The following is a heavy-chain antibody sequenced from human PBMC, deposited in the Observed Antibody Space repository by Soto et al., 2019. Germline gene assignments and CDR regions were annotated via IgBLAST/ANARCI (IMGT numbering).Heavy chain of an antibody. Sequence: PSQTLSLTCGISGDSVSSNSAAWNWIRQSPSRGLEWLGRTYYRSKWYNDYAVSVKSRITINPDTSKNQFSLQLNSVTPEDTAVYYCARDRATIKYSSGWYPFHYYGRDVWGQGTTVTVSS. V-gene: IGHV6-1*01. D-gene: IGHD6-19*01. CDR3: ARDRATIKYSSGWYPFHYYGRDV. CDR1: GDSVSSNSAA. J-gene: IGHJ6*02. CDR2: TYYRSKWYN.